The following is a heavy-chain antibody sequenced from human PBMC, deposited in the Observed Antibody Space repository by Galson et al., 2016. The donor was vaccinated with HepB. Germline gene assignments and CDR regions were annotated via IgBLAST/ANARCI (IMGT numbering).Heavy chain of an antibody. CDR2: IKSKGGGGTI. Sequence: SLRLSCAVSGFPFIHAWMSWVRQAPGKGLGWVGRIKSKGGGGTIDYAAPVKGRFTISRDDSKNMLYLQMNSLRSEDTAVYYCAKVYLPPPNDAYDVWGQGTLVTVSS. CDR1: GFPFIHAW. D-gene: IGHD2-8*01. CDR3: AKVYLPPPNDAYDV. V-gene: IGHV3-15*01. J-gene: IGHJ3*01.